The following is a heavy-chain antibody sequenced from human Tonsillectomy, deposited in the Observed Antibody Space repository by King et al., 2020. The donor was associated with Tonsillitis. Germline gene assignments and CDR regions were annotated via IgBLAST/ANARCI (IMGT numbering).Heavy chain of an antibody. CDR3: ARRGGHSSSWATKRDYYYYMDV. CDR2: IYYSGST. Sequence: QLQESGPGLVKPSETLSLTCTVSGGSISSYYWSWIRQPPGKGLEWIGYIYYSGSTNYNPSLKRRVTISVDTSKNQFSLKLSSVTAADTAVYYCARRGGHSSSWATKRDYYYYMDVWGKGTTVTVSS. V-gene: IGHV4-59*08. D-gene: IGHD6-13*01. CDR1: GGSISSYY. J-gene: IGHJ6*03.